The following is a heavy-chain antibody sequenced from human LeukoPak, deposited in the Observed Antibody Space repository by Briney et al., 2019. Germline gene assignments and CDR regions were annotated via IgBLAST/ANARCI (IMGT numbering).Heavy chain of an antibody. CDR3: ARVGEMATIKYPLDY. V-gene: IGHV3-30-3*01. CDR2: ISYDGSNK. CDR1: GFTFSSYA. D-gene: IGHD5-24*01. Sequence: PGGSLRLSCAASGFTFSSYAMHWVRQAPGKGLEWVAVISYDGSNKYYADSVKGRFTISRDNSKNTLYLQMNSLRAEDTAVYYCARVGEMATIKYPLDYWGQGTLVTVSS. J-gene: IGHJ4*02.